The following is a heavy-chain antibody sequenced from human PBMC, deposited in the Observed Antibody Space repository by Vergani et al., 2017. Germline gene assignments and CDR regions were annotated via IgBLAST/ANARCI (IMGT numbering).Heavy chain of an antibody. CDR1: GYTFTSDD. J-gene: IGHJ3*02. Sequence: QVPLVQSGAEVKKPGASVKVSCKASGYTFTSDDINWVRQATGQGLEWMGWMNPISGNTGYAQNLQGRLTITRDTSVNTAYMELSSLTSEDTAVYYCARAYYYGSGSYYNVGRKGAFDIWGQGTMVTVSS. CDR3: ARAYYYGSGSYYNVGRKGAFDI. V-gene: IGHV1-8*03. D-gene: IGHD3-10*01. CDR2: MNPISGNT.